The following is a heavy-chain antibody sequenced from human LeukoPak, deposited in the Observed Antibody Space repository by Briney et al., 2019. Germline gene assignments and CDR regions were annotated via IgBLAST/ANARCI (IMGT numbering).Heavy chain of an antibody. CDR3: ARAGDILTGSFDY. CDR1: GFTFSSYE. CDR2: ISSSGSTI. Sequence: GGSLRLSCAASGFTFSSYEMNWVRQAPGMGLEWVSYISSSGSTIYYADSVKGRFTISRDNAKNSLYLQMNSLRAEDTAVYYCARAGDILTGSFDYWGQGTLVTVSS. D-gene: IGHD3-9*01. J-gene: IGHJ4*02. V-gene: IGHV3-48*03.